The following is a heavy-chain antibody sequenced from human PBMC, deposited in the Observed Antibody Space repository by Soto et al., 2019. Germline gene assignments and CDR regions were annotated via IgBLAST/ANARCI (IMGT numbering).Heavy chain of an antibody. Sequence: QVQLVESGGGVVQPGTSLRLSCVGSGFTFRSYVIHLVRQAPGKGLEWVALTSYDGSNKDYGDSVKGRFTISRDNSRNTVDLQMDSLRREDTALYYCARWATTGGLDVWGQGTLVSVSS. V-gene: IGHV3-33*05. CDR3: ARWATTGGLDV. CDR1: GFTFRSYV. D-gene: IGHD3-16*01. J-gene: IGHJ1*01. CDR2: TSYDGSNK.